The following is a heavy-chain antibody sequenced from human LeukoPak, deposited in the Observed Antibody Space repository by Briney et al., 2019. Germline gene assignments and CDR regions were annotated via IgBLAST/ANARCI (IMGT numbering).Heavy chain of an antibody. D-gene: IGHD6-19*01. CDR3: ARGAYSSGWAYFDH. CDR2: ISFSVNTK. V-gene: IGHV3-48*04. Sequence: GGSLRLSCAASGFTFSDYSMNWVRQAPGKGLEWVSYISFSVNTKYYGDSVKGRFTISRDNAKNSLYLHMDSLRTEDTAVYYCARGAYSSGWAYFDHWGQGTLVTVSS. CDR1: GFTFSDYS. J-gene: IGHJ4*02.